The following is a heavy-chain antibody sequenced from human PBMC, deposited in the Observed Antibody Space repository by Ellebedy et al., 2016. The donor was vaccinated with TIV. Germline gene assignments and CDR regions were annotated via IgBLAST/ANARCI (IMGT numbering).Heavy chain of an antibody. CDR3: ASATLEGSNWFRYFDL. CDR2: IYTGKTT. J-gene: IGHJ2*01. D-gene: IGHD6-13*01. Sequence: GGSLRLSCAASGFTVSPTYMSRVRQAPGKGLEWVSIIYTGKTTYYADSVKGRFTISRDNFKHSLFLQMDNLRTDDTAIYYCASATLEGSNWFRYFDLWGRGSLVTVSS. V-gene: IGHV3-53*01. CDR1: GFTVSPTY.